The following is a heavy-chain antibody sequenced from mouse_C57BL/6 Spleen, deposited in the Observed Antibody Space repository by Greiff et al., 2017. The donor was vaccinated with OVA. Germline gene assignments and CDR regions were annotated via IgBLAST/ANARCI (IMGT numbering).Heavy chain of an antibody. J-gene: IGHJ2*01. Sequence: VQLQQPGAELVKPGASVKMSCKASGYTFTSYWITWVKQRPGQGLEWIGDIYPGSGSTNYNEKFKSKATLTVDTSSSTAYMQLSSLTSEDSAVYYCARVRGPGVRSSFDYWGQGTTLTVSS. CDR3: ARVRGPGVRSSFDY. CDR1: GYTFTSYW. D-gene: IGHD1-1*01. V-gene: IGHV1-55*01. CDR2: IYPGSGST.